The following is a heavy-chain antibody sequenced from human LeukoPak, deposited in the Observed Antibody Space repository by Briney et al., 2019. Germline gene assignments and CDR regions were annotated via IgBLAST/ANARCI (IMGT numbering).Heavy chain of an antibody. CDR2: ISGSNSYI. Sequence: GGSLRLSCAASGFTFSSYTMHWIRQAPGKGLEWVSSISGSNSYIFYADSVKGRFTVSRDNAKGSLYLQMNSLRAEDTAVYYCARGLTTLTYEGYWGQGTLVTVSS. CDR1: GFTFSSYT. CDR3: ARGLTTLTYEGY. J-gene: IGHJ4*02. D-gene: IGHD1-1*01. V-gene: IGHV3-21*01.